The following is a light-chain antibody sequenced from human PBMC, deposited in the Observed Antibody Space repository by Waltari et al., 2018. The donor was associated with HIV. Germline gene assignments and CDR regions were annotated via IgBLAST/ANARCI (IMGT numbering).Light chain of an antibody. Sequence: QSALTQPASVSGSPGQSVTISCTGGNTDIGAFDLVSWYQQRSGEAPQLIIFGVPSRPSGVSSRFAGFKSGHTAFLTISGLHDGDEAYYFCSSYSTLKTILFGGGTKLTV. J-gene: IGLJ3*02. CDR1: NTDIGAFDL. CDR3: SSYSTLKTIL. V-gene: IGLV2-14*03. CDR2: GVP.